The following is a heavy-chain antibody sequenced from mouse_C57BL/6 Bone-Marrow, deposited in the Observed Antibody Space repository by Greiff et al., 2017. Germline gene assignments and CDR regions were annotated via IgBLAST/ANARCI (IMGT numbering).Heavy chain of an antibody. D-gene: IGHD1-1*01. CDR3: ARARYGTTVVDPYYFDY. V-gene: IGHV5-4*03. CDR2: ISDGGSYT. Sequence: DVMLVESGGGLVKPGGSLKLSCAASGFTFSSYAMSWVRQTPEKRLEWVATISDGGSYTYYPDNVKGRFTISRDNAKNNLYLHMSHLKSEDTAMYYCARARYGTTVVDPYYFDYWGQGTTLTVSS. CDR1: GFTFSSYA. J-gene: IGHJ2*01.